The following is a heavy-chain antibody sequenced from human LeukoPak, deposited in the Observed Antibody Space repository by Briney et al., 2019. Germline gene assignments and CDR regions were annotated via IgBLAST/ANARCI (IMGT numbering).Heavy chain of an antibody. D-gene: IGHD3-22*01. J-gene: IGHJ6*02. CDR1: GGSMSPYH. Sequence: SETLSLTCTVSGGSMSPYHWGWIRQPPGKGLEWTGYIYYSGSTNYNPSLKSRVTISADTSKNQFSLKLSSVTAADTAVYYCARRPYYYDSSDMDVWGQGTTVTVSS. V-gene: IGHV4-59*12. CDR3: ARRPYYYDSSDMDV. CDR2: IYYSGST.